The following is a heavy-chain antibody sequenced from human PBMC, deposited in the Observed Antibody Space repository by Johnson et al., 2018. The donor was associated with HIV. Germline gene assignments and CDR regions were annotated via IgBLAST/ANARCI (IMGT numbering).Heavy chain of an antibody. V-gene: IGHV3-30*02. CDR1: GFTFSSYG. J-gene: IGHJ3*02. CDR2: IQYDGSNK. CDR3: AKETRDSRSAFDI. D-gene: IGHD3-22*01. Sequence: VESGGGVVQPGGSLRLSCVASGFTFSSYGIHWVRQAPGKGLEWLTFIQYDGSNKYSTESVKGRFTIARDNSKKSVHLQMNSLRIEDTAVYFCAKETRDSRSAFDIWGQGTMVTVSS.